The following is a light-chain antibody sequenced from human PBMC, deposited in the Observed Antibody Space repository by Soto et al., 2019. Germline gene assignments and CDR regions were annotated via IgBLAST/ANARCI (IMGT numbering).Light chain of an antibody. CDR2: EVS. CDR1: SSDVGGYHY. Sequence: QSVLTHPPSASGSPGQSVTISCTGTSSDVGGYHYVSWYQQHPGKAPKLMISEVSKRPSGVPDRFSGSKSGNTASLTVSGLQAEDEADYYCSSFAGNNNLVFGGGTKLTVL. CDR3: SSFAGNNNLV. V-gene: IGLV2-8*01. J-gene: IGLJ2*01.